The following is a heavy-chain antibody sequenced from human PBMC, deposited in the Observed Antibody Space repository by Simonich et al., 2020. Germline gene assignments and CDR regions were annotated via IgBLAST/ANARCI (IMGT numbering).Heavy chain of an antibody. Sequence: QVQLQQWGAGLLKPSETLSLTCAVYGGSFSGYYWSWIRQPPGKGLEWIGEINHSGSTNYHPTLKSRVTRSVDTSKNQFSLKLSSVTAADTAVYYCARGKGWKNAFDIWGQGTMVTVSS. V-gene: IGHV4-34*01. CDR1: GGSFSGYY. CDR2: INHSGST. D-gene: IGHD1-1*01. CDR3: ARGKGWKNAFDI. J-gene: IGHJ3*02.